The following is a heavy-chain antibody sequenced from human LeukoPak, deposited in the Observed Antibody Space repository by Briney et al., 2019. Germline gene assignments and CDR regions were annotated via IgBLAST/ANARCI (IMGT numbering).Heavy chain of an antibody. J-gene: IGHJ4*02. D-gene: IGHD3-9*01. Sequence: GGSLRLSCTASGFTFGDYAMSWVRQAPGKGLEWVGFIRSKAYGGTTEYAASVKGRFTISRDDSKSIAYLQMNSLKTEETAVYYCTRERYFDWMDYWGQGTLVTVSS. CDR1: GFTFGDYA. V-gene: IGHV3-49*04. CDR3: TRERYFDWMDY. CDR2: IRSKAYGGTT.